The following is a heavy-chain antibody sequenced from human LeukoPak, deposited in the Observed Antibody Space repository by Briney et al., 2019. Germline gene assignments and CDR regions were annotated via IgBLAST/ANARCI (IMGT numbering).Heavy chain of an antibody. CDR1: GFTFSSYS. CDR3: ARGGIVATNSLDY. Sequence: PGGSLRLSCAASGFTFSSYSMNWVRQAPGKGLEWVSYISSSSSTIYYADSVKGRFTISRDNAKNSLYLQMNSLRAEDTAVYYCARGGIVATNSLDYWGQGTLVTVSS. CDR2: ISSSSSTI. V-gene: IGHV3-48*04. J-gene: IGHJ4*02. D-gene: IGHD5-12*01.